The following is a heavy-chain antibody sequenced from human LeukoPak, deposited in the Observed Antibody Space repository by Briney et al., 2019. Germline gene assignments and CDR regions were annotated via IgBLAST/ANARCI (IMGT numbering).Heavy chain of an antibody. Sequence: PGGSLRLSCAASGFTFSDYYMSSLRQAPGKGLEWVSYISSSGSTIYYADSVKGRFTISRDNAKNSLYLQINSLRAEDTAVYYCAREVDIAVAGLFDYWGQGTLVTVSS. CDR2: ISSSGSTI. CDR3: AREVDIAVAGLFDY. D-gene: IGHD6-19*01. J-gene: IGHJ4*02. V-gene: IGHV3-11*04. CDR1: GFTFSDYY.